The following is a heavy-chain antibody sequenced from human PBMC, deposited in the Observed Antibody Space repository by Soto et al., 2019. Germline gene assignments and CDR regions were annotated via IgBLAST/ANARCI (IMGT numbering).Heavy chain of an antibody. CDR1: GFTFSSYA. D-gene: IGHD5-18*01. CDR2: ISGSGGST. CDR3: AKAHTAMVLYNWFDP. V-gene: IGHV3-23*01. J-gene: IGHJ5*02. Sequence: GGSLRLSCAASGFTFSSYARSWVRQAPGKGLEWVSAISGSGGSTYYADSVKGRFTISRDNSKNTLYLQMNSLRAEDTAVYYCAKAHTAMVLYNWFDPWGQGTLVTVSS.